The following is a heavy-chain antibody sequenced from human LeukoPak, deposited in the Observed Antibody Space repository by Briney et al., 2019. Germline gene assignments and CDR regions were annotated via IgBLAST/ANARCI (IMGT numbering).Heavy chain of an antibody. CDR3: ERERQTYDIVTGCWQDCAFDG. CDR2: ISSSSSYI. V-gene: IGHV3-21*04. Sequence: GGSLRLSCAASGFTFSGCSMNWVRQAPGKGLEWVSSISSSSSYIYYADSVKGRFTISRDNAKNSLYLQMNSLRAEDTAVYYCERERQTYDIVTGCWQDCAFDGWRQGTRDTVCS. D-gene: IGHD3-9*01. J-gene: IGHJ3*01. CDR1: GFTFSGCS.